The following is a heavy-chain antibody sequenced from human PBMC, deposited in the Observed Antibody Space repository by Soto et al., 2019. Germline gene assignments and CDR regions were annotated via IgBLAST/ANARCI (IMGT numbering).Heavy chain of an antibody. CDR1: GGSISSRGYS. CDR3: ARGPPIVATIRNRPRFDY. J-gene: IGHJ4*02. Sequence: SETLSLTCAVSGGSISSRGYSWSWIRQPPGKGLEWIGYIYHSGSTYYNPSLKSRVTISVDRSKNQFSLKLSSVTAADTAVYYCARGPPIVATIRNRPRFDYWGQGTLVTVSS. CDR2: IYHSGST. D-gene: IGHD5-12*01. V-gene: IGHV4-30-2*01.